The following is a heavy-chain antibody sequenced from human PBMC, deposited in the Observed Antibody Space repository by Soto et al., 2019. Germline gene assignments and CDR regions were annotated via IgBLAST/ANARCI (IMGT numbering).Heavy chain of an antibody. J-gene: IGHJ2*01. CDR3: ARDVFRYFDL. D-gene: IGHD2-8*01. Sequence: QVHLVQSGAEVKKPGASVKVSCKASGYTLTRYGITWVRQAPGQGLEWMGSISAYNANTNYAQKLQRSLTTTTDTATSTAYKKLRSLTSDDTAVYYCARDVFRYFDLWGRGTLVSVSS. CDR1: GYTLTRYG. CDR2: ISAYNANT. V-gene: IGHV1-18*01.